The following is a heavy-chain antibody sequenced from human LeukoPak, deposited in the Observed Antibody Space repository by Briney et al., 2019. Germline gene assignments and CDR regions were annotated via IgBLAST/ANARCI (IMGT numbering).Heavy chain of an antibody. D-gene: IGHD2-8*02. J-gene: IGHJ4*02. V-gene: IGHV4-59*01. CDR1: GASFRSYY. CDR2: IFSRGGT. CDR3: ATLGYCTGGDCYQDDF. Sequence: SETLSLTCTVSGASFRSYYWNWIRQPPGKGLEWIGYIFSRGGTSYNPSLKSRATILIDTSKNQFSLSLTSVTAADTAMYYCATLGYCTGGDCYQDDFWGQGTLVTVSS.